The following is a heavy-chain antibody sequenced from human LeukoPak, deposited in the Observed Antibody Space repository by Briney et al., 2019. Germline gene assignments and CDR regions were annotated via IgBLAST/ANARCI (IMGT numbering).Heavy chain of an antibody. V-gene: IGHV3-23*01. CDR3: ANSGRGSFDY. J-gene: IGHJ4*02. CDR2: ISGSGGST. D-gene: IGHD1-26*01. Sequence: GGSLRLSCAASGFTFSSYSMSWVRQAPGKGLEWVSAISGSGGSTYYADSVKGRFTIFRNNSKNTPYLQMNILTAEATAVYYCANSGRGSFDYWGQETLVTVSS. CDR1: GFTFSSYS.